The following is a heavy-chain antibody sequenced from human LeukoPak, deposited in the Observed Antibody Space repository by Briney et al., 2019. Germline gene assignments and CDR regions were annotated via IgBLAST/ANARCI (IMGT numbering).Heavy chain of an antibody. J-gene: IGHJ5*02. D-gene: IGHD2-8*01. CDR3: ARDHCTNGVCFKYNWFDP. CDR1: GYTFTSYS. CDR2: ISAYNGNT. V-gene: IGHV1-18*01. Sequence: ASVKVSCKASGYTFTSYSISWVRQAPGQGLEWMGWISAYNGNTNYAQKLQGRVTMTTDTSTSTAYMELRSLRSDDTAVYYCARDHCTNGVCFKYNWFDPWGQGTLVTVSS.